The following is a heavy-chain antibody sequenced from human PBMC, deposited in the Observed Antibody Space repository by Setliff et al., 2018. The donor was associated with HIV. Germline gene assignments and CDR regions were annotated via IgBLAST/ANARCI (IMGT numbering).Heavy chain of an antibody. J-gene: IGHJ4*02. D-gene: IGHD2-8*02. CDR3: TSAFADYAYWYFDY. CDR2: IKNRIDGGTT. Sequence: GGSLRLSCAVSGFKFDDYAMHWVRQAPGKGLEWVGRIKNRIDGGTTDYAAPVKGRFTIFRDDSKNTLYLQINSLKTEDTAVYYCTSAFADYAYWYFDYWGQGTLVTVSS. V-gene: IGHV3-15*01. CDR1: GFKFDDYA.